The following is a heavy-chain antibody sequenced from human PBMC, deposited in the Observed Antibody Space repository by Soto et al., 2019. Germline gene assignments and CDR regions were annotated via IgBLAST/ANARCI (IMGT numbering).Heavy chain of an antibody. CDR3: TPQEYCRGGSGSVVAY. D-gene: IGHD2-15*01. CDR2: IKSKTDGGTT. J-gene: IGHJ4*02. V-gene: IGHV3-15*01. CDR1: GFTFSNAW. Sequence: AGGSLRLSCAASGFTFSNAWMSWVRQAPGKGLEWVGRIKSKTDGGTTDYAAPVKGRFTISRDDSKNTLYLQMNSLKTEDTAVYSCTPQEYCRGGSGSVVAYWGKGTLVPVSP.